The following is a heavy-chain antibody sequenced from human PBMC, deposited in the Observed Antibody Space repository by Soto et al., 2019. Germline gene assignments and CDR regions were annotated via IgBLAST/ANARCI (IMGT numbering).Heavy chain of an antibody. J-gene: IGHJ4*02. CDR1: GFTFSSNW. D-gene: IGHD6-19*01. Sequence: EVRLVESGGGLVQPGGSLRLPCAASGFTFSSNWMHWVRQGPGKGLVWVSRIDNDGSSRDYADSVKGRFTISSDNAKNTLYLEMSSLRAEDTAVYYCATGSGWYSPDYWGQGTLVTVSS. CDR3: ATGSGWYSPDY. V-gene: IGHV3-74*01. CDR2: IDNDGSSR.